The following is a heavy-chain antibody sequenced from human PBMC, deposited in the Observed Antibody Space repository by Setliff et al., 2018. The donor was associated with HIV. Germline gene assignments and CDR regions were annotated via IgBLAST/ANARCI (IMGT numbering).Heavy chain of an antibody. D-gene: IGHD2-8*01. CDR2: IIPNSAGT. V-gene: IGHV1-2*06. J-gene: IGHJ3*02. CDR1: GYTFTGYF. CDR3: ATKVHCTNGVCLDAFDI. Sequence: ASVKVSCKASGYTFTGYFIHWVRQAPGQGLEWMGRIIPNSAGTNYAQKFQGRVTMTRDTSISTAYMELSRLRSDDTAVYYCATKVHCTNGVCLDAFDIWGQGTMVTV.